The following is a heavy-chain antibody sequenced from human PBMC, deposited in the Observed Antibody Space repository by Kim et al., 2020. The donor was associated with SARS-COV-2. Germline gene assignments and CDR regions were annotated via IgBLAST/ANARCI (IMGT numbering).Heavy chain of an antibody. V-gene: IGHV4-34*01. CDR3: ARVRGYSYGLGWFDP. Sequence: SETLSLTCAVYGGSFSGYYWSWIRQPPGKGLEWIGEINHSGSTNYNPSLESRVTISVDTSKNQFSLKLSSVTAADTAVYYCARVRGYSYGLGWFDPWGQGTLVTVSS. D-gene: IGHD5-18*01. J-gene: IGHJ5*02. CDR1: GGSFSGYY. CDR2: INHSGST.